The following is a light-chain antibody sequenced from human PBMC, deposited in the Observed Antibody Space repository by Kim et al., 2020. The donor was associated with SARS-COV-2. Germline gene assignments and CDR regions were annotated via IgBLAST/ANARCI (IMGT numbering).Light chain of an antibody. V-gene: IGKV3-15*01. Sequence: SPGDTATLSCRASQSVKNNLAWYQQKPGQAPRLLIYGASTRATGIPARFSAGGSGTEFILTISSLQSEDFAVYYCLQYYNWPPWTFGQGTKVDIK. CDR1: QSVKNN. CDR2: GAS. CDR3: LQYYNWPPWT. J-gene: IGKJ1*01.